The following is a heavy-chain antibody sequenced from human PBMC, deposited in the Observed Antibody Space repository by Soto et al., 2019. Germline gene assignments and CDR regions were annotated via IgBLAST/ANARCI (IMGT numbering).Heavy chain of an antibody. CDR1: GFTFSDSV. V-gene: IGHV3-73*01. CDR3: NRTVPNTWRFDP. Sequence: EVQLVESGGGLVQPGGSLILSCAVSGFTFSDSVIHWVRQATGKGLEWVGRVRGKAHSYGTAYAASVKGRFTVSRDDSRSTAYLQMNNLKIEDTAMYFCNRTVPNTWRFDPWGQGTLVIVSS. D-gene: IGHD4-4*01. CDR2: VRGKAHSYGT. J-gene: IGHJ5*02.